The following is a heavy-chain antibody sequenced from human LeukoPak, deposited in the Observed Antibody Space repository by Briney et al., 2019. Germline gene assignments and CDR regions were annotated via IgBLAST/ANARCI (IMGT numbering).Heavy chain of an antibody. V-gene: IGHV4-59*08. Sequence: PSETLSLTCTVSGDSISSYYWSWIRQPPGKGLEWIGYIYYSGSTDYNPSLKSRVTISVDTSKNQFSLKLSSATAADTAVYYCARHGPLYEYFYYNMDVWGQGTTVTVSS. CDR3: ARHGPLYEYFYYNMDV. CDR1: GDSISSYY. D-gene: IGHD5/OR15-5a*01. J-gene: IGHJ6*02. CDR2: IYYSGST.